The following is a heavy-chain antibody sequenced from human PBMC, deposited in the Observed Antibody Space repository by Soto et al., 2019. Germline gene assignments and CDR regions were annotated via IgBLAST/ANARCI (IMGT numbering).Heavy chain of an antibody. V-gene: IGHV4-61*03. CDR1: GGCVSSGSLY. CDR2: IYYIGRT. J-gene: IGHJ5*02. Sequence: QVQLQESGPGLVKPSETLSLTCTVSGGCVSSGSLYWGWVRQPPGKGLEWIGYIYYIGRTNYNPSLKSRVTMSVDTSKNHFSLRLTTMTTADTVVYYCANLMGAGGWFDPWGQGTLVTVSS. CDR3: ANLMGAGGWFDP. D-gene: IGHD3-16*01.